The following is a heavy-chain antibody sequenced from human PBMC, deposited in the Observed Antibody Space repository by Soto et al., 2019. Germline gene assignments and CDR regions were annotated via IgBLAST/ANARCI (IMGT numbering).Heavy chain of an antibody. CDR3: AGVIVATTYYYYGIDV. CDR2: IIRLVGKA. Sequence: QVQLVQSGAEVKKPGSSVKVSCKASGGTFSSYSISWVRQAPGQGLEWMGRIIRLVGKANQAQRFQGRVTMTADKSTSTAYMDRSSLRAEDTALYYCAGVIVATTYYYYGIDVWGQGTTVTVSS. J-gene: IGHJ6*02. D-gene: IGHD5-12*01. V-gene: IGHV1-69*08. CDR1: GGTFSSYS.